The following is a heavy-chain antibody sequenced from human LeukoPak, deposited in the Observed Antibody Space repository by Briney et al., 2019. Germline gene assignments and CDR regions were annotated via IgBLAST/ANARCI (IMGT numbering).Heavy chain of an antibody. V-gene: IGHV4-4*07. D-gene: IGHD6-19*01. CDR2: IYTSGST. Sequence: SETLSLTCTVSGGSISSYYWSWIRQPAGKGLEWIGRIYTSGSTNYNPSLKSRVTMSVDTSENQFSLKLSSVTAADTAVYYCATSRPGIAVAGTRRYWYFDLWGRGTLVTVSS. CDR3: ATSRPGIAVAGTRRYWYFDL. J-gene: IGHJ2*01. CDR1: GGSISSYY.